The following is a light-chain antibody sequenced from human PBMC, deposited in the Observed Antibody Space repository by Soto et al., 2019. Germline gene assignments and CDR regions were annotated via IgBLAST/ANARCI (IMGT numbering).Light chain of an antibody. CDR1: QSISSY. CDR2: AAS. V-gene: IGKV1-39*01. Sequence: DIQMTQSPSSLSASVGDRVTITCRASQSISSYLNWYQQKPGKAPKLLIYAASSLQSGVPSRFSGSGSGTDFTLTISSLQPEDFATYYCQHRATFGPGTKVDIK. J-gene: IGKJ3*01. CDR3: QHRAT.